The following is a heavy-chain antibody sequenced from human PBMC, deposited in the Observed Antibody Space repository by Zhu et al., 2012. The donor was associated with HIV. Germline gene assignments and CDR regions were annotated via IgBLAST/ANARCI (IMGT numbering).Heavy chain of an antibody. CDR3: ARSRQRWLQYYHYGMDV. CDR1: DGSIRSHY. Sequence: QVQLQESGPGLVKPSETLSLTCTVSDGSIRSHYWSWIRQPPGKGLEWIGDIYHSGSTNYNPSLKSRVTISVDTSKNQFSLKVRSVTAADTAVYYCARSRQRWLQYYHYGMDVWGQGTT. D-gene: IGHD5-24*01. V-gene: IGHV4-59*11. CDR2: IYHSGST. J-gene: IGHJ6*02.